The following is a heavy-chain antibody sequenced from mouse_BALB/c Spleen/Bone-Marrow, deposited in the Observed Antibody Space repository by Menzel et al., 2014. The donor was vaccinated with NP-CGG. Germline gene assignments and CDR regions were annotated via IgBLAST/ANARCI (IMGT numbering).Heavy chain of an antibody. V-gene: IGHV1S81*02. CDR3: TRGRPGDFDS. Sequence: VQLQESGAELVKPGASVKLSCKASGYTFTSYYMYWVKQRPGQGLEWIGEINPSNGGTNFNEKFKSRATLTVDKSSSTAYMQSNSRKPEDSAFYYGTRGRPGDFDSGGQGTPLTVS. J-gene: IGHJ2*01. CDR2: INPSNGGT. CDR1: GYTFTSYY.